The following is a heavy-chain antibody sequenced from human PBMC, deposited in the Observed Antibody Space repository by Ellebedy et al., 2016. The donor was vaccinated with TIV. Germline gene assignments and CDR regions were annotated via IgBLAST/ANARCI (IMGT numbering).Heavy chain of an antibody. D-gene: IGHD6-6*01. V-gene: IGHV3-30*18. Sequence: GESLKISCAASGFTFSSYGIHWLRQAPGKGLEWVAVISYDGSNKYYADSVKGRFTISRDNSKNTLYLQMNSLRAEDTAVYYCAKEGQLVRYYYYYMDVWGKGTTVTVSS. CDR2: ISYDGSNK. CDR3: AKEGQLVRYYYYYMDV. J-gene: IGHJ6*03. CDR1: GFTFSSYG.